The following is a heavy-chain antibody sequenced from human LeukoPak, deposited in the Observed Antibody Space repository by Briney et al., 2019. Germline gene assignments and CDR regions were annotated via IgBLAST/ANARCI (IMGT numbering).Heavy chain of an antibody. CDR2: ISWNSGYI. CDR3: AKVRGTYSSGYFFDY. V-gene: IGHV3-9*01. J-gene: IGHJ4*02. CDR1: DFTFDNYA. Sequence: GRSLRLCYAAADFTFDNYAMHLVRQAPGKGLEWLSIISWNSGYIGYADSVKGRFTISRDNAKKSLDLQMNSLRAEDTAFYYCAKVRGTYSSGYFFDYWGQGTLVTVSS. D-gene: IGHD6-19*01.